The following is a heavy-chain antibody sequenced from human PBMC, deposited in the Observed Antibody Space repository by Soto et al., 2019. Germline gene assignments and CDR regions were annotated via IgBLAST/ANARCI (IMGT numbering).Heavy chain of an antibody. CDR3: ASFIRWHYYYGMDV. CDR2: INHSGST. CDR1: GGSFSGYY. Sequence: PSLTCAVYGGSFSGYYWSWIRQPPGKGLEWIGEINHSGSTNYNPSLKSRVTISVDTSKNQFSLKLSSVTAADTAVYYCASFIRWHYYYGMDVWGQGTTVTVSS. V-gene: IGHV4-34*01. D-gene: IGHD4-17*01. J-gene: IGHJ6*02.